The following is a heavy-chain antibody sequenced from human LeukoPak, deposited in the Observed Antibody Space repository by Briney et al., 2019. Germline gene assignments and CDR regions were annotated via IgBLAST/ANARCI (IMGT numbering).Heavy chain of an antibody. CDR2: ISSSGSTI. CDR3: ARLITAPFYFDS. Sequence: GGSLRLSCAASGFTFSSYEMNWVRQAPGKGLEWVSYISSSGSTIYYADSVKGRFTISRDNAKNSLYLQMNSLRAEDTAVYYCARLITAPFYFDSWGQGTLVTVSS. J-gene: IGHJ4*02. CDR1: GFTFSSYE. D-gene: IGHD6-13*01. V-gene: IGHV3-48*03.